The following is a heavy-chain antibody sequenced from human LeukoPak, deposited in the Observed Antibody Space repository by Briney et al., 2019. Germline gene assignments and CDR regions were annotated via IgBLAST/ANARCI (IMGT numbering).Heavy chain of an antibody. CDR2: INHSGST. CDR3: LKRKWVHP. Sequence: SETLSLTCGVYGGSFSGYYWSWIRQPPGKGLEWIGEINHSGSTTYNPSLKSRVTISLDTSKNQFFLKLNSVTAADTAVYYCLKRKWVHPLGQGTLGNGSS. D-gene: IGHD5-24*01. V-gene: IGHV4-34*01. J-gene: IGHJ5*02. CDR1: GGSFSGYY.